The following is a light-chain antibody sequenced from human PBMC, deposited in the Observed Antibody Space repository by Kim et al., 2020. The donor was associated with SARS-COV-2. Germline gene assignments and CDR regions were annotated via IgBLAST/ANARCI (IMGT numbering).Light chain of an antibody. CDR1: QSVGSDY. CDR2: GTS. V-gene: IGKV3-20*01. Sequence: PGERATLSCRTSQSVGSDYLAWYQQKPGQAPRLLIYGTSSRATGIPDRFSGSGSGTDFTLTISRLEPEDFAVFYCQQYDTSPWTFGQGTKVDI. CDR3: QQYDTSPWT. J-gene: IGKJ1*01.